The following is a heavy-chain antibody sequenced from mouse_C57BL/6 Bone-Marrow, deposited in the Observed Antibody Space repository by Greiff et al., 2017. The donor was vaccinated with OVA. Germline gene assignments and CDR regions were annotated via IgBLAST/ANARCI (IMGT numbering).Heavy chain of an antibody. D-gene: IGHD1-1*01. V-gene: IGHV10-1*01. CDR1: GFSFNTYA. Sequence: EVMLVESGGGLVQPKGSLKLSCAASGFSFNTYAMNWVRQAPGKGLEWVARIRSKSNNYATYYADSVKDRFTISRDDSESMLYLQMNNLKTEDTAMYYCVRRGSSYPYWYFEVWGTGTTVTVSS. CDR2: IRSKSNNYAT. J-gene: IGHJ1*03. CDR3: VRRGSSYPYWYFEV.